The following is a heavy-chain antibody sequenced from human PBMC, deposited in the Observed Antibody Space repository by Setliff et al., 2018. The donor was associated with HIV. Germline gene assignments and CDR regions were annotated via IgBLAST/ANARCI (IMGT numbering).Heavy chain of an antibody. D-gene: IGHD3-16*01. V-gene: IGHV4-38-2*02. Sequence: PSETLSLTCIVSGDAISNGLYWGWIRQPPGKGLEWIGTVSDSGSGHYNPPLNSRVTISVDTSKNQFSLKLSSVTAADTAVYYCARAGSSGYVWGSDNAGLYYFDYWGQGTLVTVSS. J-gene: IGHJ4*02. CDR3: ARAGSSGYVWGSDNAGLYYFDY. CDR2: VSDSGSG. CDR1: GDAISNGLY.